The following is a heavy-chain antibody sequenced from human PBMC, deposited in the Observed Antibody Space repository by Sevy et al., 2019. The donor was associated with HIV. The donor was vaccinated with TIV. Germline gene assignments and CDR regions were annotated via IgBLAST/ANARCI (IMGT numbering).Heavy chain of an antibody. D-gene: IGHD5-12*01. CDR1: RFTFSNYW. CDR3: ARGGPLVDKRLIPWGMDV. V-gene: IGHV3-7*01. J-gene: IGHJ6*02. CDR2: ITQSGNEK. Sequence: GGSLRLSCAASRFTFSNYWMNWVRQAPGKGLEWVANITQSGNEKYYLDSVKGRFTLSRDNAKNSVSLQMNSLRAEDTAVYYCARGGPLVDKRLIPWGMDVWGHGTTVTVSS.